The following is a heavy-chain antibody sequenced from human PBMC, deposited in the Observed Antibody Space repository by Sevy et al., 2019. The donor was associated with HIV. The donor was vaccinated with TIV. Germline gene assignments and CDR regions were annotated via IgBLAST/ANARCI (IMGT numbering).Heavy chain of an antibody. Sequence: SETLSLTCTVSGGSISSYYWSWIRQPPGKGLEWIGYIYYCGSTNYNPSLKSRVPISVEKSKNQFSLKLSSVTAADTAVYYCARSVGDSSSWYYYYYYGMDVWGQGTTVTVSS. CDR3: ARSVGDSSSWYYYYYYGMDV. D-gene: IGHD6-13*01. J-gene: IGHJ6*02. CDR2: IYYCGST. V-gene: IGHV4-59*13. CDR1: GGSISSYY.